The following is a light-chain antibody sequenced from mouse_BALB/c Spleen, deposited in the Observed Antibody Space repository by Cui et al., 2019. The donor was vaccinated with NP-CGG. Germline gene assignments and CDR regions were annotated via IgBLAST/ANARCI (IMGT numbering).Light chain of an antibody. CDR3: ALWYSNHWV. CDR1: TGAVITSNY. J-gene: IGLJ1*01. V-gene: IGLV1*01. CDR2: GTN. Sequence: QAVVMQESALTTSPGETVTLTCRSSTGAVITSNYANWVQEKPDHLFTGLIGGTNNRAPGVPGRFSGSLIGDKAALTITGAQTEDEAIYFCALWYSNHWVFGGGTKLTVL.